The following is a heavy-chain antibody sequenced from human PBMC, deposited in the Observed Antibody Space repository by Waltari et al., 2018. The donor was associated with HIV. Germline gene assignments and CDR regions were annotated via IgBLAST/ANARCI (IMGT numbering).Heavy chain of an antibody. J-gene: IGHJ4*02. V-gene: IGHV4-39*02. D-gene: IGHD2-2*01. CDR2: FDHHRST. Sequence: QLQESGPGMVKTPETLSLNCSVSGASINPNLFYLGWLRQSPGLGLVWIGRFDHHRSTYRNPCLRCRVTLSGDTSTNRLSLFWTSVTTASDTADYFCVKHRTPVPSRVDFWGPGIVITVS. CDR1: GASINPNLFY. CDR3: VKHRTPVPSRVDF.